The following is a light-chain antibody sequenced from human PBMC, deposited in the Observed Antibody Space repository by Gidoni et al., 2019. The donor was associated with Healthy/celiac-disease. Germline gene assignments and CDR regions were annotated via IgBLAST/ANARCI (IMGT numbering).Light chain of an antibody. CDR1: QSISSC. J-gene: IGKJ1*01. Sequence: DIQMTQSPSTLSAYVGDRVTITCRASQSISSCLAWYQQKAGKAPKLLIYESASLEIGVPSRFSGSGSGTEFTLTISSLQPDDFATYYGQQYNSYSGTFXQXTKVEIK. CDR3: QQYNSYSGT. V-gene: IGKV1-5*01. CDR2: ESA.